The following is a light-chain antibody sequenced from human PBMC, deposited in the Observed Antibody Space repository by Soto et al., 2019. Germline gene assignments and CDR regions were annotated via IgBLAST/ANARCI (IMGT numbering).Light chain of an antibody. CDR3: GTWDSSLSAVV. Sequence: QSVLTQPPSVSAAPGQKVTISCSGSSSNIGNNYVSWYQQLPGTAPKLLIYDNNKRPPGIPDRFSGSKSGTSATLGITGLQTGDEADYDCGTWDSSLSAVVFGGGTKLTVL. V-gene: IGLV1-51*01. J-gene: IGLJ2*01. CDR2: DNN. CDR1: SSNIGNNY.